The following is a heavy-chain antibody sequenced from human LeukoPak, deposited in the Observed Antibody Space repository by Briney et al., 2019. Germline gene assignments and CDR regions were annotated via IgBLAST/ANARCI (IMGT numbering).Heavy chain of an antibody. Sequence: GGSLRLSCGASGFIFSTYAMHCVRQAPGTGLEWVAVISSDGSDKYYSDSVKGRFTISRDNSENTFYLQMNFLRVEDTAVYYCARDLIREGSIDYWGQGTLVTVSS. V-gene: IGHV3-30-3*01. D-gene: IGHD2-15*01. CDR2: ISSDGSDK. CDR1: GFIFSTYA. J-gene: IGHJ4*02. CDR3: ARDLIREGSIDY.